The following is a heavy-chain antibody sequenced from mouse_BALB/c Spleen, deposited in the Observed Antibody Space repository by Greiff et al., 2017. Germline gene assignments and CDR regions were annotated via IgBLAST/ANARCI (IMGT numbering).Heavy chain of an antibody. CDR1: GYTFTSYT. V-gene: IGHV1-4*01. J-gene: IGHJ2*01. D-gene: IGHD1-1*01. CDR2: INPSSGYT. CDR3: ARGGYNSSRGYIDY. Sequence: VQLQQSGAELARPGASVKMSCKASGYTFTSYTMHWVKQRPGQGLEWIGYINPSSGYTNYNQKFKDKATLTADKSSSTAYMQLSSLTSEDAAVYYGARGGYNSSRGYIDYWGQGTTLTVSS.